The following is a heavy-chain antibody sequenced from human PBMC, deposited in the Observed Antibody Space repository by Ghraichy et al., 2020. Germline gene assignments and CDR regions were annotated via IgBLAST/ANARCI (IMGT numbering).Heavy chain of an antibody. CDR1: GGSISSGGHH. Sequence: SETLSLTCTVSGGSISSGGHHWTWIRQHPGKGLEWIGDISYSGSTYYNPSLKSRISISIDTSKSQFSLKLSSVTAADTAVYYCARHSSITIRGWFDPWGQGTLVTVSS. J-gene: IGHJ5*02. CDR2: ISYSGST. CDR3: ARHSSITIRGWFDP. V-gene: IGHV4-31*03. D-gene: IGHD1-14*01.